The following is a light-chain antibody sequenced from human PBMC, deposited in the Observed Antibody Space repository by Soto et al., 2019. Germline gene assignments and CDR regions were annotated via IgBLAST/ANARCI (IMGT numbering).Light chain of an antibody. CDR1: SSDVGSYNL. CDR2: EVS. Sequence: QSALTQPASVSGSPGQSITISCTGTSSDVGSYNLVSWYQQHPGKAPKLMIYEVSKRPSGVSNRFSGSKSGNTASLTISGLQAGGEADYYCCSYAGRSTWGFRGGTKLTVL. J-gene: IGLJ2*01. V-gene: IGLV2-23*02. CDR3: CSYAGRSTWG.